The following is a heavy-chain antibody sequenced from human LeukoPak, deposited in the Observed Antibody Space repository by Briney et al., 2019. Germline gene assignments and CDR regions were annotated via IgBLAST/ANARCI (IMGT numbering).Heavy chain of an antibody. CDR2: IIPIFGTA. D-gene: IGHD3-22*01. CDR3: ARDPKFLYYYDTSGYYGGFDY. CDR1: GGTFSSYA. Sequence: SVKVSCKASGGTFSSYAISWVRQAPGQGLEWMGGIIPIFGTANYAQKFQGRVTITADESTSTAYMELSSLRSEDTAVFYCARDPKFLYYYDTSGYYGGFDYWGQGTLVTVSS. V-gene: IGHV1-69*13. J-gene: IGHJ4*02.